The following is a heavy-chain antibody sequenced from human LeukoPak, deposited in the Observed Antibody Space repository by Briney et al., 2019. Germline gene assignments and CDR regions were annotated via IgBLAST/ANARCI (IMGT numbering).Heavy chain of an antibody. CDR2: IYYSGST. J-gene: IGHJ3*02. CDR3: ARGLGLDAFDI. D-gene: IGHD3-16*01. Sequence: PSETLSLTCTVSGGSISSYYWSWIRQPPEKGLEWIGYIYYSGSTNYNPSLKSRVTISVDTSKNQFSLKLSSVTAADTAVYYCARGLGLDAFDIWGQGTMVTVSS. V-gene: IGHV4-59*01. CDR1: GGSISSYY.